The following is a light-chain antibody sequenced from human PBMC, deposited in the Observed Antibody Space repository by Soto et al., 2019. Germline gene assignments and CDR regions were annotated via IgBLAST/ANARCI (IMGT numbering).Light chain of an antibody. CDR3: MQALQAPRT. V-gene: IGKV2-28*01. Sequence: DIVMTQSPLSLPVTPGEPASISCRSSQSLLHSSGYNYLDWYVQKPGQSPQLLIYLESNRASGVPDRFSGSGSGTDFTLKISRVEAEDVGVYYCMQALQAPRTFGQGTKLEIK. CDR1: QSLLHSSGYNY. J-gene: IGKJ2*01. CDR2: LES.